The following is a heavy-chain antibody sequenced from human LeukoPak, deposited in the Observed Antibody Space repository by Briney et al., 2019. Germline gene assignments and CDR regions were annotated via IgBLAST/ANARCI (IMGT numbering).Heavy chain of an antibody. J-gene: IGHJ5*02. D-gene: IGHD1-1*01. CDR2: IYHSGST. V-gene: IGHV4-38-2*02. CDR1: GYSISSGYY. CDR3: ARDLGSYKNWFDP. Sequence: SETLSLTCTVSGYSISSGYYWGWIRQPPGKGLEWIGSIYHSGSTYYNPSLKSRVTISVDTSKNQFSLKLSSVTAADTAVYYCARDLGSYKNWFDPWGQGTLVTVSS.